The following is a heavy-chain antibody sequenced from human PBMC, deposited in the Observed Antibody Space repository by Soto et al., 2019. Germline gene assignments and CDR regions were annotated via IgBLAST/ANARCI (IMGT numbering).Heavy chain of an antibody. Sequence: QLQLQESGPGLVKPSETLSLTCTVSGGSISSSSYYWGWIRQPPGKGLEWIGSIYYSGSTYYNPSLKSRVTISVDTSKNQFSLKLSSVTAADTAVYYCARIVQQLVVAYFDYWGQGTLVTVSS. D-gene: IGHD6-13*01. CDR3: ARIVQQLVVAYFDY. CDR1: GGSISSSSYY. V-gene: IGHV4-39*01. CDR2: IYYSGST. J-gene: IGHJ4*02.